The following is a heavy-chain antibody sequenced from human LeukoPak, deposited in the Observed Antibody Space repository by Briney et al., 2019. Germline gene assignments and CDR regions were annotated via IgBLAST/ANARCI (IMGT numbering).Heavy chain of an antibody. V-gene: IGHV4-59*01. D-gene: IGHD3-10*01. CDR2: IYYSGST. CDR3: ARGSGNYYYGSGRQAGNYYYMDV. Sequence: SETLSLTCTVSGGSLSSYYWIWIRQPPGKGLEGIGYIYYSGSTNYNPSLKGRVTISVDTSKNQFSLKLSSVTAADTAVYYCARGSGNYYYGSGRQAGNYYYMDVWGKGTTVTISS. J-gene: IGHJ6*03. CDR1: GGSLSSYY.